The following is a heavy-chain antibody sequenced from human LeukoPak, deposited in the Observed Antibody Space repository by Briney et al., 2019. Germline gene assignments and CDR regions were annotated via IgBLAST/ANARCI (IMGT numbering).Heavy chain of an antibody. D-gene: IGHD5-12*01. J-gene: IGHJ4*02. CDR3: ARVDIVATVAGSFDY. CDR1: GYTFTSYY. Sequence: ASVKVSCKASGYTFTSYYMHWVRQAPGQGLEWMGIINPSGGSTSYAQKFQGRVTMTRDMSTSTVYMELSSLRSEDTAVYYCARVDIVATVAGSFDYWGQGTLVTVSS. CDR2: INPSGGST. V-gene: IGHV1-46*01.